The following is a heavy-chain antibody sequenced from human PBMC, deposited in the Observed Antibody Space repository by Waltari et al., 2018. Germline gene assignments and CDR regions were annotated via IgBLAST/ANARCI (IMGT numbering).Heavy chain of an antibody. CDR1: GGSISSYF. D-gene: IGHD3-3*01. CDR2: LHNSGPS. J-gene: IGHJ3*02. Sequence: QVQLQESGPGLVKPSETLSLTCTVSGGSISSYFWNWIRPPAGKGLEWIGRLHNSGPSNYNPALESRITISVDTSKNQFSLKLSSVTAADTGVYYCARGYDLSDSFEIWGQGTMVTVSS. V-gene: IGHV4-4*07. CDR3: ARGYDLSDSFEI.